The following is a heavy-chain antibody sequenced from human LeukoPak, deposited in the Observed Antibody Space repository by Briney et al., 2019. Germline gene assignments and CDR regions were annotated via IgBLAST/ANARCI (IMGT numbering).Heavy chain of an antibody. J-gene: IGHJ4*02. CDR3: ARGNVDTAMVTAGWFDY. CDR1: GGSFSGYY. D-gene: IGHD5-18*01. CDR2: INHSGST. V-gene: IGHV4-34*01. Sequence: PSETLSLTCAVYGGSFSGYYWSWIRQPPGKGLEWIGEINHSGSTNYNPSLKSRVTISVDTSKNQSSLKLSSVTAADTAVYYCARGNVDTAMVTAGWFDYWGQGTLVTVSS.